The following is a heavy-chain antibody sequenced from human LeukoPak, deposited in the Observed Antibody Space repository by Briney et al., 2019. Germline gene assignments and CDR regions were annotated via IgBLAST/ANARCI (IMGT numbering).Heavy chain of an antibody. Sequence: GGSLRLSCAASGFTFSSYSMNWVRQAPGKGLEWVSYISSNSKTMYYANSVKGRFTISRDNAMNSLYLQMSSLRDEDTAVYYCARSSGIVVVSAAMGVDYWGQGTLVTVSS. CDR2: ISSNSKTM. CDR1: GFTFSSYS. CDR3: ARSSGIVVVSAAMGVDY. J-gene: IGHJ4*02. V-gene: IGHV3-48*02. D-gene: IGHD2-2*01.